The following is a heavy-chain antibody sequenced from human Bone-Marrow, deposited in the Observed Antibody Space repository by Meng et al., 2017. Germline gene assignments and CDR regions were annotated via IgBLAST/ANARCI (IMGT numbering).Heavy chain of an antibody. CDR2: IDPKNGDT. CDR1: GYNFPDYY. J-gene: IGHJ4*02. Sequence: GQLWQPGAEVKKPGASVKVSCKPSGYNFPDYYIHWVRQAPGQGLEWMGRIDPKNGDTHYAQKFQGRVAMTGDTSISTAYMELSRLRSDDTAMYYCARDEDISAAGKLFGDYWGQGTLVTVSS. CDR3: ARDEDISAAGKLFGDY. V-gene: IGHV1-2*06. D-gene: IGHD6-25*01.